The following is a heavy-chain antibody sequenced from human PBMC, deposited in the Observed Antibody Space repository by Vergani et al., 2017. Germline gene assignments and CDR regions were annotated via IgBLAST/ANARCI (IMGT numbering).Heavy chain of an antibody. Sequence: EVPLVEFGGGLVQPGRSLRPSCAAPGFTFDDYAMHWVRQAPGKGLEWVSGINWNSDSIAYADSVKGRFTISRDNAKNSLYLQMNSLRAEDTALYYCVKDIAASGNYWYFDLWGRGTLVTVSS. CDR1: GFTFDDYA. CDR3: VKDIAASGNYWYFDL. J-gene: IGHJ2*01. V-gene: IGHV3-9*01. D-gene: IGHD6-13*01. CDR2: INWNSDSI.